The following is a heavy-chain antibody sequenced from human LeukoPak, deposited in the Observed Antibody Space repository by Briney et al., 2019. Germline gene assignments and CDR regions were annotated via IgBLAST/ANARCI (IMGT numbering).Heavy chain of an antibody. V-gene: IGHV3-7*01. J-gene: IGHJ4*02. CDR1: GFTFSTYW. CDR2: INRDGSDK. Sequence: GGSLRLSCAASGFTFSTYWMSWVRQAPGKGLEWVANINRDGSDKYYVDSVKGRFTISRDNAKNPLYLQMNSLRAEDTAVYYCARDEYCSSTSCHLPPDYWGQGTLVTVSS. D-gene: IGHD2-2*01. CDR3: ARDEYCSSTSCHLPPDY.